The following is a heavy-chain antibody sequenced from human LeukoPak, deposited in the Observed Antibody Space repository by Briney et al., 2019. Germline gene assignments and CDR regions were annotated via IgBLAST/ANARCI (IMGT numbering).Heavy chain of an antibody. J-gene: IGHJ4*02. D-gene: IGHD7-27*01. CDR3: VTGVGY. Sequence: PGGSLRLSCAASGFTISSYRMNWVRQAPGKGLEFVANTNQNGDEKYYVDSVKGRFTISRDNAKNSVYLQMKSLRAEDTAIYYCVTGVGYWGQGTLVTVSS. CDR2: TNQNGDEK. V-gene: IGHV3-7*01. CDR1: GFTISSYR.